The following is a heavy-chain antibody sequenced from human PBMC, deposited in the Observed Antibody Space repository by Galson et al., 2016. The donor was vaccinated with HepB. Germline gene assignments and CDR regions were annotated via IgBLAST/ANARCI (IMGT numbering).Heavy chain of an antibody. CDR3: ARSDCSSTSCFPDY. D-gene: IGHD2-2*01. CDR2: ISWNSDSI. J-gene: IGHJ4*02. V-gene: IGHV3-9*01. CDR1: GFTFGHYA. Sequence: SLRLSCAAFGFTFGHYAMHWVRQAPGKGLEWVSGISWNSDSIGYADSVKGRFTISRDNAKNSLYLQMNSLRAEDTALYYCARSDCSSTSCFPDYWGQGTLVTVSS.